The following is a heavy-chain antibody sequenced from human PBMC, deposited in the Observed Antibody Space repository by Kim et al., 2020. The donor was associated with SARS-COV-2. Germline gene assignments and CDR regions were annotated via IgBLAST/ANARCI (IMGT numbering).Heavy chain of an antibody. Sequence: GGSLRLSCAASGFTFDDYAMHWVRQAPGKGLEWVSLISGDGGSTYYADSVKGRFTISRDNSKNSLYLQMNSLRTEDTALYYCAKDKAPLYYDFWSGPGHYYYYMDVWGKGTTVTVSS. CDR1: GFTFDDYA. V-gene: IGHV3-43*02. CDR3: AKDKAPLYYDFWSGPGHYYYYMDV. CDR2: ISGDGGST. D-gene: IGHD3-3*01. J-gene: IGHJ6*03.